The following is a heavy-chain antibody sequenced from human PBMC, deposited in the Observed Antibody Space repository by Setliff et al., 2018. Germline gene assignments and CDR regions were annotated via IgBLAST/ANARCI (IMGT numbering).Heavy chain of an antibody. D-gene: IGHD3-10*01. J-gene: IGHJ4*02. CDR3: TTDWSRGDSGNYLRLDY. Sequence: PGGSLRLSCTASGFTLTNAWINWVRQAPGKGLEWVGRIKSAADGGTIEYAAAVNGRFTVSRDDSKNTLFLQMNSLKTEDTALYYCTTDWSRGDSGNYLRLDYWGPGTLVTISS. V-gene: IGHV3-15*01. CDR2: IKSAADGGTI. CDR1: GFTLTNAW.